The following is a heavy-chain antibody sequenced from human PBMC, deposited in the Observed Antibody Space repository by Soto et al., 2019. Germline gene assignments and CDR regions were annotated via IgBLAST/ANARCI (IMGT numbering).Heavy chain of an antibody. Sequence: PGGSLRLSCVASRFTFTSYAMSWARQAPGKGLEWVAAISASGGATIHADSVKGRLTISRDNSKNTLYLQMNSLRAEDTAVYYCAKDVEGGSLFRGAFDYWGQGTQVTVSS. J-gene: IGHJ4*02. CDR2: ISASGGAT. CDR3: AKDVEGGSLFRGAFDY. V-gene: IGHV3-23*01. CDR1: RFTFTSYA. D-gene: IGHD1-26*01.